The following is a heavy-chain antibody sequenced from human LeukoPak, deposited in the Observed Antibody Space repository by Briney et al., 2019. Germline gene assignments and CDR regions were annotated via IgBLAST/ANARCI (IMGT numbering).Heavy chain of an antibody. CDR3: ARDRDFWSGYLFDY. CDR2: IIPIFGTA. CDR1: GYTFTSYG. Sequence: SVKVSCKASGYTFTSYGISWVRQAPGQGLEWMGRIIPIFGTANYAQKFQGRVTITTDESTSTAYMELSSLRSEDTAVYYCARDRDFWSGYLFDYWGQGTLVTVSS. D-gene: IGHD3-3*01. V-gene: IGHV1-69*05. J-gene: IGHJ4*02.